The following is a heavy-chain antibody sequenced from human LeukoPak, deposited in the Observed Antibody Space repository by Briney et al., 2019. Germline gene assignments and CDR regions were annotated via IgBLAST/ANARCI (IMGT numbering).Heavy chain of an antibody. CDR1: GFTFGSFA. CDR2: ISGSGYYR. CDR3: VKDGSWGDYQFYFYMDV. D-gene: IGHD2-2*01. J-gene: IGHJ6*03. Sequence: GGSLRLSCEASGFTFGSFAMSWVRQAPGKGLEWLSGISGSGYYRYYADSVKGRFTISRDNSKSTLYIEMNSLRAEDTAVYYCVKDGSWGDYQFYFYMDVWGKGPRSPSP. V-gene: IGHV3-23*01.